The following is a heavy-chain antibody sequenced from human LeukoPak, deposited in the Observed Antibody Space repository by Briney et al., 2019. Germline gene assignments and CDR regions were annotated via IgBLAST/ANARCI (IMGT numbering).Heavy chain of an antibody. Sequence: SETLSLTCTVSGGSISGGRYYLAWIRQPPGKGLEWIASISYNGIPYYNPSLKSRVTISVDTSKNQFSLKLSSVTAADTAVYYCARVGYDFWSGYYRDYWGQGTLVTVSS. CDR3: ARVGYDFWSGYYRDY. CDR1: GGSISGGRYY. V-gene: IGHV4-39*07. CDR2: ISYNGIP. J-gene: IGHJ4*02. D-gene: IGHD3-3*01.